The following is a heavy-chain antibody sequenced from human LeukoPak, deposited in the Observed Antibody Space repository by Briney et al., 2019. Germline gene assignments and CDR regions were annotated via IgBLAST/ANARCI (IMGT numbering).Heavy chain of an antibody. CDR1: GGSFSGYY. CDR2: INHSGST. V-gene: IGHV4-34*01. Sequence: KPSETLSLTCAVYGGSFSGYYWSWIRQPPGKGLEWIGEINHSGSTNYNPSLKSRVTISVDTSKNQFSLKLSSVTAADTAEYYCARGYAYYDSSGEFDPWGQGTLVTVSS. J-gene: IGHJ5*02. CDR3: ARGYAYYDSSGEFDP. D-gene: IGHD3-22*01.